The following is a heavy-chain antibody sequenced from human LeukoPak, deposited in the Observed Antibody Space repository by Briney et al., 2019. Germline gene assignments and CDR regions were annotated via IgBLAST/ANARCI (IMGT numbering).Heavy chain of an antibody. CDR3: AREYDLNGDFDY. CDR1: GFTFSSYS. CDR2: ISSSSSYI. V-gene: IGHV3-21*01. D-gene: IGHD3-10*01. Sequence: NPGGSLRLSCAASGFTFSSYSMNWVRQAPGKGLEWVSSISSSSSYIYYADSVKGRFTISRDNAKNSLYLQMSSLRAEDTAVYYCAREYDLNGDFDYWGQGTLVTVSS. J-gene: IGHJ4*02.